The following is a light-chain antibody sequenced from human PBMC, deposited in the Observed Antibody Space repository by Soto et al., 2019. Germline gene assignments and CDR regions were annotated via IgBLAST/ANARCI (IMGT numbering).Light chain of an antibody. J-gene: IGKJ5*01. CDR3: QQRKSYPIT. CDR1: QDINTY. CDR2: AAS. V-gene: IGKV1-9*01. Sequence: DIQLTQSPSFLSASVGDRVTITCRSSQDINTYLAWYQQKPGKAPKLLIFAASTLQNGVPSRFSGSGSGTEFTVTITSLQPEDFATYYCQQRKSYPITFGQGTRLEIK.